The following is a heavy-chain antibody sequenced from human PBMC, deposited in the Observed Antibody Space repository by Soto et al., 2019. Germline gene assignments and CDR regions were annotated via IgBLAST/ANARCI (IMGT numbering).Heavy chain of an antibody. CDR3: ASSPYCISTSCYALYYGMDV. CDR1: GGTFSSYA. CDR2: IIPIFGTA. Sequence: QVQLVQSGAEVKKPGSSVKVSCKASGGTFSSYAISWVRQAPGQGLEWMGGIIPIFGTANYAQKVQGRVTITADESTSTAYMELSSLRSEDTAVYYCASSPYCISTSCYALYYGMDVWGQGTTVTVSS. J-gene: IGHJ6*02. D-gene: IGHD2-2*01. V-gene: IGHV1-69*12.